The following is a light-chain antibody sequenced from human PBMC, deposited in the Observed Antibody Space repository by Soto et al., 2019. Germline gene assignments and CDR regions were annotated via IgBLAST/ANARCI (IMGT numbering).Light chain of an antibody. CDR1: SSDVGNYNY. Sequence: QSALTQPASVSGSPGQSIAISCTGTSSDVGNYNYVSWYQQHPDKAPKLMIFDVSNRPSGVSDRCSGSKSGNTASLTISGLQADDEADYYCTSYTSSSTYVFGTGTKLTVL. J-gene: IGLJ1*01. V-gene: IGLV2-14*01. CDR2: DVS. CDR3: TSYTSSSTYV.